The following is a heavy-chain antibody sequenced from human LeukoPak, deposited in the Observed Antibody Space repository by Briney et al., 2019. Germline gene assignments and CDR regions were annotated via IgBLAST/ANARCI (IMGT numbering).Heavy chain of an antibody. CDR2: IYTSGST. Sequence: SETLSLTCTISGGSISSYYWSWIRQPAGKGLEWIGYIYTSGSTNYNPSLKSRVTISVDTSKNQFSLKLSSVTAADTAVYYCARGGEGATPYYYYMDVWGKGTTVTVSS. D-gene: IGHD1-26*01. CDR3: ARGGEGATPYYYYMDV. V-gene: IGHV4-4*09. J-gene: IGHJ6*03. CDR1: GGSISSYY.